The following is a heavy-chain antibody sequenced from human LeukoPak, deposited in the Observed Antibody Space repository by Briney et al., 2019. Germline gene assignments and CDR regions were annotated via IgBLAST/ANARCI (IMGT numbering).Heavy chain of an antibody. J-gene: IGHJ4*02. CDR2: IKQDGSEK. V-gene: IGHV3-7*03. CDR1: GFTFSSYW. Sequence: GGSLRLSCAASGFTFSSYWMSWVRQAPGKGLEWVANIKQDGSEKYYVDSVKGRFTISRDNAKNSLYLQMNSLRSEDTAVYYCASLITMVRGHYFDYWGQGTLVTVSS. CDR3: ASLITMVRGHYFDY. D-gene: IGHD3-10*01.